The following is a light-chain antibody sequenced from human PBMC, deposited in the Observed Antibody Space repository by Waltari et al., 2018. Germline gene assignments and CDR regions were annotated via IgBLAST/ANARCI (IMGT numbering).Light chain of an antibody. CDR1: SSDIGGYNF. CDR2: EVS. CDR3: SSYVGSNTLL. J-gene: IGLJ2*01. V-gene: IGLV2-11*01. Sequence: QAALTQPRSGSGSPGQSVTISCTGTSSDIGGYNFVSWFQQHPGTAPKLMIYEVSKRPSGVSDRFSGSKSGNTASLTISGLQAEDEADYYCSSYVGSNTLLFGGGTRLTVL.